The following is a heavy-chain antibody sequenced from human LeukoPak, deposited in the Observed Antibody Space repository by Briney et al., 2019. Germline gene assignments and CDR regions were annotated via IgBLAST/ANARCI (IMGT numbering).Heavy chain of an antibody. J-gene: IGHJ4*02. CDR2: ISGSGGST. Sequence: VRSLRLSCAASGFTFSSYAMSWVREAPGKGLEWVSAISGSGGSTYYADSVKGRFTISRDNSKKTLYLQMNSLRAEDTAVYYCAKEGGYDFPSYFDYWGQGTLVTVSS. CDR3: AKEGGYDFPSYFDY. CDR1: GFTFSSYA. V-gene: IGHV3-23*01. D-gene: IGHD5-12*01.